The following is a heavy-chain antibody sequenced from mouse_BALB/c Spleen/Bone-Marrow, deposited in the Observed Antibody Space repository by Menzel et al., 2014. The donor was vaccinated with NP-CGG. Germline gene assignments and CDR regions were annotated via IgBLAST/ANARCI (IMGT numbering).Heavy chain of an antibody. Sequence: EVQLQESGGGLVQPGGSLKLSCAASGFDFXGYWMSWVRQAPGKGLEWIGEINPDSSTTNYTPSLKDKFIISRDNAKNTLYLQMSKVRSEDTALYYCARNDGYSFAYWGQGTLVTVSA. J-gene: IGHJ3*01. CDR2: INPDSSTT. CDR1: GFDFXGYW. CDR3: ARNDGYSFAY. V-gene: IGHV4-1*02. D-gene: IGHD2-3*01.